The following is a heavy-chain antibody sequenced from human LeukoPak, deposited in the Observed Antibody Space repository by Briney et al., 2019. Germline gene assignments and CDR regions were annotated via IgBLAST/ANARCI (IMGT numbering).Heavy chain of an antibody. CDR2: ISISGGNT. CDR3: AELGITMIGGV. J-gene: IGHJ6*04. V-gene: IGHV3-23*01. D-gene: IGHD3-10*02. Sequence: PGGSLRLSCAASGFIFSSYAMSWVRQAPGKGLEWVSTISISGGNTYYANSVKGRFTISRDNAKNSLYLQMNSLRAEDTAVYYCAELGITMIGGVWGKGTTVTISS. CDR1: GFIFSSYA.